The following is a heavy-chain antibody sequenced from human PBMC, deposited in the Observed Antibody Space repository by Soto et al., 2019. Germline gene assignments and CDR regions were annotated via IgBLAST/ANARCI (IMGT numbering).Heavy chain of an antibody. D-gene: IGHD2-2*01. CDR1: GGTFGSYA. J-gene: IGHJ6*02. CDR3: ARSQGSSTSLEIYYYYYYGMDV. CDR2: IIPIPGTA. Sequence: QVPLVQSGAEVKKPGSSVKVSCKASGGTFGSYAISWVRQAPGQGLEWMEGIIPIPGTANYAQKFQGRVTIAADESTSTAYMELSSLRSEDTAVYYCARSQGSSTSLEIYYYYYYGMDVWGQGTTVTVSS. V-gene: IGHV1-69*01.